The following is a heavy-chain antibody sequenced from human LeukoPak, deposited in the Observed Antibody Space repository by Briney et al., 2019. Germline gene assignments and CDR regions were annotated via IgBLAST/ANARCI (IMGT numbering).Heavy chain of an antibody. J-gene: IGHJ4*02. Sequence: GGSLRLSCAASGFTFSSYSMNWVRQAPGKGLEWVSSISSSSSYIYYADSVKGRFTISRDKAKNSLYLQMNSLRAEDTAVYYCARDRVEYYFDYWGQGTLVTVSS. CDR3: ARDRVEYYFDY. CDR1: GFTFSSYS. CDR2: ISSSSSYI. D-gene: IGHD3-10*01. V-gene: IGHV3-21*01.